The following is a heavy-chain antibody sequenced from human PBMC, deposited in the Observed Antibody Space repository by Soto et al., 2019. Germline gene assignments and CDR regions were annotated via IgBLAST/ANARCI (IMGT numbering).Heavy chain of an antibody. CDR2: MYYTGKT. CDR1: GTTISSGDHY. CDR3: ARVYGRGDYFDF. Sequence: QVQLQESGPGLVKPSQTLSLTCTVSGTTISSGDHYWSWIRQAPGKGLEWIGYMYYTGKTSYNTSLLSRVTLPVDTSENQFSLNMPSVTAASTAMYFCARVYGRGDYFDFWGRGTLVSVSS. J-gene: IGHJ4*02. V-gene: IGHV4-30-4*01. D-gene: IGHD1-26*01.